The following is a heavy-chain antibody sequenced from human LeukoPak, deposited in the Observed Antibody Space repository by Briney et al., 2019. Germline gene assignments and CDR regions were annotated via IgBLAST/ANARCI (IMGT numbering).Heavy chain of an antibody. CDR2: INPIDGSS. Sequence: ASVKVSCKASGYPLISYYMHWVRQAPGQGLEWMGVINPIDGSSSYAHKFQGRVTMTRDTSTSTVYMELSSLRSEDAAVYYCARVFFRTASPLDPWGQGTLVTVSS. J-gene: IGHJ5*02. V-gene: IGHV1-46*01. CDR3: ARVFFRTASPLDP. CDR1: GYPLISYY. D-gene: IGHD1-1*01.